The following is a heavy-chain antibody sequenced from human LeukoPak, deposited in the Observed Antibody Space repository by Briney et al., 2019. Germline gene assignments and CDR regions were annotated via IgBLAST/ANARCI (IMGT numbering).Heavy chain of an antibody. CDR2: IYPDDSRT. D-gene: IGHD4-17*01. J-gene: IGHJ4*02. V-gene: IGHV5-51*01. Sequence: GESLKISCKGSGYRFTKSWIGWVRQMPGKGLEWLGIIYPDDSRTRYSPSFQGQVTMSVDKSISTAYLQWSSLKASDTAMYYCARPSYGASDYWGQGTLVTVSS. CDR3: ARPSYGASDY. CDR1: GYRFTKSW.